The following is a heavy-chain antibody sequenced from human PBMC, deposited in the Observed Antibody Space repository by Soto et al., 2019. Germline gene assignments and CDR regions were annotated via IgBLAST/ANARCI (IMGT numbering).Heavy chain of an antibody. CDR3: AREGPYDNGGNRHWYFAP. D-gene: IGHD4-17*01. V-gene: IGHV3-33*01. J-gene: IGHJ2*01. Sequence: QVQLVESGGGVVQPGRSLRLSCAASGFSFSDYGLHWVRQAPGKGLEWVAVIWYDGGNKNYGDFVKGRFTISRDNSKNTLYLQMNSLRAEDTAVYYCAREGPYDNGGNRHWYFAPWGRGTQVTVSS. CDR1: GFSFSDYG. CDR2: IWYDGGNK.